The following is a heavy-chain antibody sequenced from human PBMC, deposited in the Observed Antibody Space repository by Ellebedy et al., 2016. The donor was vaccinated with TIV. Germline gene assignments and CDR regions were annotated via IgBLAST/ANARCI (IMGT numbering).Heavy chain of an antibody. V-gene: IGHV3-53*01. CDR1: GFTVSDTF. Sequence: PGGSLRLSCSVSGFTVSDTFMIWVRQAPGKGLEWVSVVYSDDSIYYADSVKGRFIISRDNSKNTVSLQMNSLRVEDTAVYYCARVRSSAFEIWGQGTMVTVSS. J-gene: IGHJ3*02. CDR2: VYSDDSI. CDR3: ARVRSSAFEI.